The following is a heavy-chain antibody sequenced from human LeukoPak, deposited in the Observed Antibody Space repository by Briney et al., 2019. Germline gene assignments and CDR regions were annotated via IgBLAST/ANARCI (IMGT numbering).Heavy chain of an antibody. D-gene: IGHD3-10*01. CDR2: ISYDGSNK. J-gene: IGHJ6*02. CDR3: AKGTMVRGVMGFYYYYYGMDV. CDR1: GFTFSSYG. V-gene: IGHV3-30*18. Sequence: GGSLRLSCAASGFTFSSYGMHWVRQAPGKGLEWVAVISYDGSNKYYADSVKGRFTISRDNSKNTLYLQMNSLRAEDTAVYYCAKGTMVRGVMGFYYYYYGMDVWGQGTLVTVSS.